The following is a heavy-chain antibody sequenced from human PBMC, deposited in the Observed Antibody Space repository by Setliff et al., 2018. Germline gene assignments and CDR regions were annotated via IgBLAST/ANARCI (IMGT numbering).Heavy chain of an antibody. Sequence: GGSLRLSCAASGFGVSSNYMSWVRQAPGKGLEWVSVIFSGGNTYNADSVKGRFTISRDNSENTLFLQMTSLRPEDTGVYYCAKVKKPLIRGSGFDYWGRGTLVTVSS. CDR3: AKVKKPLIRGSGFDY. J-gene: IGHJ4*02. CDR2: IFSGGNT. D-gene: IGHD3-10*01. V-gene: IGHV3-53*05. CDR1: GFGVSSNY.